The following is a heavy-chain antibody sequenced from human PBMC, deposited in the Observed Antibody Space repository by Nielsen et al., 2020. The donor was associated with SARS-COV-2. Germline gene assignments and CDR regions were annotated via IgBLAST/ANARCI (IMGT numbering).Heavy chain of an antibody. CDR2: IYPGDSDT. Sequence: GESLKISCKGSGYSFTSCWIGWVRQMPGKGLEWMGIIYPGDSDTRYSPSFQGQVTISADKSISTAYLQWSSLKASDTAMYYCARGGIAARPSYYYYGMDVWGQGTTVTVSS. J-gene: IGHJ6*02. CDR3: ARGGIAARPSYYYYGMDV. CDR1: GYSFTSCW. V-gene: IGHV5-51*01. D-gene: IGHD6-6*01.